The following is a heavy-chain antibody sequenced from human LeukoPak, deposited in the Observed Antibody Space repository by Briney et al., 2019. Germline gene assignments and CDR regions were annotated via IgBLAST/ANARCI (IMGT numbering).Heavy chain of an antibody. CDR2: IYHSGST. CDR1: GYSISSGYY. D-gene: IGHD3-16*02. CDR3: ARDRGLMITFGGVIVNGAFDI. Sequence: SETLSLTCTVSGYSISSGYYWGWIRQPPGKGLEWIGSIYHSGSTYYNPSLKSRVTISVDTSKNQFSLKLSSVTAADTAVYYCARDRGLMITFGGVIVNGAFDIWGQGTMVTVSS. V-gene: IGHV4-38-2*02. J-gene: IGHJ3*02.